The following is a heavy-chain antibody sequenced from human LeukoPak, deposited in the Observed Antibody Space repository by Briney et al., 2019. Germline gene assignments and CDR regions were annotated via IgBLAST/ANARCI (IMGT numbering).Heavy chain of an antibody. J-gene: IGHJ5*02. CDR1: GGSISGYY. CDR3: ARHPPGLRYFDP. D-gene: IGHD3-9*01. V-gene: IGHV4-59*08. Sequence: SETLSLTCTVSGGSISGYYWSWIRQPPGKALEWIAYIDDSGDTNSNPSLKSRVTTSVDRSKSQLSLRLNSVTAADTAFYYSARHPPGLRYFDPWGQGTLVTVSS. CDR2: IDDSGDT.